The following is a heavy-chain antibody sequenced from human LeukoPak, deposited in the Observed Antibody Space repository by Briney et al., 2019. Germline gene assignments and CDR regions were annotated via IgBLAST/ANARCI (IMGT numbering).Heavy chain of an antibody. V-gene: IGHV3-9*01. CDR3: ASDITGTTDYFDY. D-gene: IGHD1-20*01. Sequence: GGSLRLSCAASGFTFDDYAMHWVRQAPGKGLEWVSGISWNSGSIGYADSVKGRFTISRDNAKNSLYLQMNSLRAEDTAVYYCASDITGTTDYFDYWGQGTLVTVSS. CDR2: ISWNSGSI. CDR1: GFTFDDYA. J-gene: IGHJ4*02.